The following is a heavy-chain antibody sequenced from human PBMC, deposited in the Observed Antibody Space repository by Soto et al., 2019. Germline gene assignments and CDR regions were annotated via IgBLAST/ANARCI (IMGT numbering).Heavy chain of an antibody. Sequence: SGPTLVNPTQTLTLTCTFSGFSLGTTGMRVSWIRQPPGKALEWLARIDWDDDKFYSASLKTRLTISKDTSKNQVVLRMTNMDPADTATYYCARTAGYYRGRQFDYWGQGTLVTVSS. CDR3: ARTAGYYRGRQFDY. CDR2: IDWDDDK. CDR1: GFSLGTTGMR. V-gene: IGHV2-70*04. D-gene: IGHD3-10*01. J-gene: IGHJ4*02.